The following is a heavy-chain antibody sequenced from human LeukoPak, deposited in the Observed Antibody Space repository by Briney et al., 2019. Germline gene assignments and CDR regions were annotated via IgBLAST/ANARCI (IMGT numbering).Heavy chain of an antibody. V-gene: IGHV3-30*18. CDR1: GFTFSSYG. Sequence: PGGSLRLSCAAPGFTFSSYGMHWVRQAPGKGLEWVAVISYDGSNKYYADSVKGRFTISRDNSKNTLYLQMNSLRAEDTAVYYCAKVRAGATLIDYWGQGTLVTVSS. CDR2: ISYDGSNK. D-gene: IGHD1-26*01. CDR3: AKVRAGATLIDY. J-gene: IGHJ4*02.